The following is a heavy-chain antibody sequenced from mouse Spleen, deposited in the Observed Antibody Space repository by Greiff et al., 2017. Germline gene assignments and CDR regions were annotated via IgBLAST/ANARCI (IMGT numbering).Heavy chain of an antibody. CDR2: IYPGDGDT. CDR1: GYAFSSSW. CDR3: AELGRGFAY. D-gene: IGHD4-1*01. V-gene: IGHV1-82*01. Sequence: QVQLQQSGPELVKPGASVKISCKASGYAFSSSWMNWVKQRPGKGLEWIGRIYPGDGDTNYNGKFKGKATLTADKSSSTAYMQLSSLTSEDSAVYFCAELGRGFAYWGQGTLVTASA. J-gene: IGHJ3*01.